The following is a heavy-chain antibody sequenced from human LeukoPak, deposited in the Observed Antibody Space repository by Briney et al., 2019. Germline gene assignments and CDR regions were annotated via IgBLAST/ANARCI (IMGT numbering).Heavy chain of an antibody. J-gene: IGHJ3*02. D-gene: IGHD6-19*01. V-gene: IGHV3-23*01. CDR1: GFTFSSYA. Sequence: GGSLRLSCAASGFTFSSYAMSWVRQAPGKGLEWVSAISGSGGSTYYADSVKGRFTISRDNAKNSLYLQMNSLRAEDTAVYYCAREGSGWYFGAFDIWGQGTMVTVSS. CDR2: ISGSGGST. CDR3: AREGSGWYFGAFDI.